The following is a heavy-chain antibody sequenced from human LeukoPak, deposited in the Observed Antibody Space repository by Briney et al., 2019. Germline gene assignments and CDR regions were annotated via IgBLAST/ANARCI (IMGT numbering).Heavy chain of an antibody. CDR1: GFTFSSYE. D-gene: IGHD2-15*01. CDR2: ISSSGGTI. CDR3: AKDQGQGRYYYYYGMDV. Sequence: GGSLRLSCAASGFTFSSYEMNCVRQAPGKGLEWVSYISSSGGTIYYADSVKGRFTISRDNAKNSLFLQMNSLRAEDTAVYYCAKDQGQGRYYYYYGMDVWGQGTTVTVSS. V-gene: IGHV3-48*03. J-gene: IGHJ6*02.